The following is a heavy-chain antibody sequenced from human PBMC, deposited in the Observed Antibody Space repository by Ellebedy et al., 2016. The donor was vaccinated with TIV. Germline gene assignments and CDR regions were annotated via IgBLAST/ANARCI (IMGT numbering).Heavy chain of an antibody. CDR1: GGTFSSYA. Sequence: SVKVSXXASGGTFSSYAISWVRQAPGQGLEWMGGIIPIFGTANYAQKFQGRVTITADESTSTAYMELSSLRSEDTAVYYCARDGLAARAFDIWGQGTMVTVSS. CDR3: ARDGLAARAFDI. V-gene: IGHV1-69*13. J-gene: IGHJ3*02. D-gene: IGHD6-6*01. CDR2: IIPIFGTA.